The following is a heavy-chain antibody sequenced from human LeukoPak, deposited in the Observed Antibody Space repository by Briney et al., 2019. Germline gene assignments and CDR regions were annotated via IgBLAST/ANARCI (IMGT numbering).Heavy chain of an antibody. J-gene: IGHJ4*02. CDR3: ARGLYDRSGYYVTPDY. V-gene: IGHV3-33*01. D-gene: IGHD3-22*01. CDR1: GFTFSSDG. Sequence: PGGSLRLSCAASGFTFSSDGMHWVRQAPGKGLEWVAVIWYDGSNKYYADSVKGRFTISRDNSKNTLYLQMYSLRAEDMAVYYCARGLYDRSGYYVTPDYWGQGTLVTVSS. CDR2: IWYDGSNK.